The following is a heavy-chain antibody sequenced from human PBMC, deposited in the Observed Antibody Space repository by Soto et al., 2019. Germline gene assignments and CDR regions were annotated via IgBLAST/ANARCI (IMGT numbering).Heavy chain of an antibody. V-gene: IGHV1-69*08. J-gene: IGHJ4*02. Sequence: QVHLVQSGAEVKKPGSSVKVSCEASADTFNSHTLSWVRQAPGQGLEWMGRIIPSLDMANYAQNFQGRVTITADKSTNTAYMELSSLRSEDTAIYYCARDVSLDGDFARWGQGALVTVSS. CDR2: IIPSLDMA. CDR1: ADTFNSHT. CDR3: ARDVSLDGDFAR. D-gene: IGHD4-17*01.